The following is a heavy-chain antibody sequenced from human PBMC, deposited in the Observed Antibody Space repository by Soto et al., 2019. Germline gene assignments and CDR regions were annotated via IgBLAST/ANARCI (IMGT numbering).Heavy chain of an antibody. Sequence: GAPVKVSCKASGYTFTGYYVHWVRQAPVHGLEWMGWINPNSGGTNYAQKFQGWVTMTRDTSISTAYMELSRLRSDDTAVYYCARELKYYDILTGRLPDYYMYVWGKGTTVTVSS. J-gene: IGHJ6*03. CDR2: INPNSGGT. CDR1: GYTFTGYY. CDR3: ARELKYYDILTGRLPDYYMYV. D-gene: IGHD3-9*01. V-gene: IGHV1-2*04.